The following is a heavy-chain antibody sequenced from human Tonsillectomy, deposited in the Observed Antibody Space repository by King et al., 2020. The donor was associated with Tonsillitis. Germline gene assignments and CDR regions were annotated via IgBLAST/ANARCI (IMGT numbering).Heavy chain of an antibody. Sequence: LQLQESGPGLVKPSETLSLTCTVSGYSISSGYYWGWIRQPPGKGLEWIGSIYHSGSTYYNPSLKSRVTISVDTSKNQFSLKLSSVTAADTAVYYCARDRPFYDSSGYYYVPFDYWGQGTLVTVSS. CDR1: GYSISSGYY. CDR2: IYHSGST. V-gene: IGHV4-38-2*02. J-gene: IGHJ4*02. CDR3: ARDRPFYDSSGYYYVPFDY. D-gene: IGHD3-22*01.